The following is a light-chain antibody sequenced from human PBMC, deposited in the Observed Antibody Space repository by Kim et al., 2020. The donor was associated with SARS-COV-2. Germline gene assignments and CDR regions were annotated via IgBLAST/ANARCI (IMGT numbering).Light chain of an antibody. J-gene: IGKJ1*01. CDR1: QTIHNK. V-gene: IGKV3-15*01. CDR2: DAT. CDR3: QQSNDWPPLT. Sequence: SPVERATLSYRASQTIHNKLVWYQQKPGQAPRLLIYDATTSATGVPARFIGSGSETDFTLTISSLQSEDFAVYYCQQSNDWPPLTFGQGTKVDIK.